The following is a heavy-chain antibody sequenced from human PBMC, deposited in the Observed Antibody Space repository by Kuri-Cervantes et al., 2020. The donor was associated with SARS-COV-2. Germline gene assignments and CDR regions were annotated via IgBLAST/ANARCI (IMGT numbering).Heavy chain of an antibody. CDR3: ARGAKITIFGRMRGFDY. CDR1: GYTFTSYA. CDR2: INAGNGNT. J-gene: IGHJ4*02. Sequence: ASVKVSCKASGYTFTSYAMHWVRQAPGQRLEWMGWINAGNGNTKYSQKFQGRVTITRYTSASTAYMELSSLRSEDTAVYYCARGAKITIFGRMRGFDYWGQGTLVTVSS. V-gene: IGHV1-3*01. D-gene: IGHD3-3*01.